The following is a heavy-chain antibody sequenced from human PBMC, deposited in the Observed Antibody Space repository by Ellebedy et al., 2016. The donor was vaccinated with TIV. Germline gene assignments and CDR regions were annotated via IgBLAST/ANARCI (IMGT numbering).Heavy chain of an antibody. J-gene: IGHJ4*02. Sequence: ASVKVSXXASGYTFTSYDINWVRQATGQGLEWMGWMNPNSGNTNYAQKLQGRVTMTTDTSTSTAYMELRSLRSDDTAVYYCARDPDVVFDYWGQGTLVTVSS. CDR1: GYTFTSYD. V-gene: IGHV1-18*01. CDR2: MNPNSGNT. CDR3: ARDPDVVFDY.